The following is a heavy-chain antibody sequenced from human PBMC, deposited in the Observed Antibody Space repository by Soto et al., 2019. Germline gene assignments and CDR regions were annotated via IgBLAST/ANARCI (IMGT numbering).Heavy chain of an antibody. CDR1: GYTLTIYG. J-gene: IGHJ4*02. V-gene: IGHV1-18*01. D-gene: IGHD6-13*01. CDR3: ARGGKVQQLVPYYFDY. CDR2: ISAYNGNT. Sequence: ASVKVSCKASGYTLTIYGISWVLQSPLQGLEWMGWISAYNGNTNYAQKLQGRVTMTTDTSTSTAYMELRSLRSDDTAVYYCARGGKVQQLVPYYFDYWGQGTLVTVSS.